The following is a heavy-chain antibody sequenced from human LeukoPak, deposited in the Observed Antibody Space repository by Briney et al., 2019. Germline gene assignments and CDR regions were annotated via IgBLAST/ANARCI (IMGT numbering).Heavy chain of an antibody. CDR3: ARDGEYGTGGYYRGCFDY. V-gene: IGHV1-2*02. D-gene: IGHD3-10*01. CDR1: GYSFTAFY. CDR2: IHPRSGET. Sequence: ASLKVSCKASGYSFTAFYIHWVRQAPGQGLEWMGWIHPRSGETNYAYKFRGRVNMTRDTSISTTYMDLGSLGSDDTAVYYCARDGEYGTGGYYRGCFDYWGQGTLVTVSS. J-gene: IGHJ4*02.